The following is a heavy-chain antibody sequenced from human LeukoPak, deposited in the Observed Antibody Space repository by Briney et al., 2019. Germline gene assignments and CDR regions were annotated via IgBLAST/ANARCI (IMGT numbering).Heavy chain of an antibody. D-gene: IGHD3-10*01. Sequence: PGGSLRLSCAASGFTVSSNYMRCVRQAPGKGRERVSVIYNTGSTFYADSVKGRFTISRDSSKNTVYLQMNSLRGEDTAVYYCACHYYGSATPDHWGQGTLVTVSS. V-gene: IGHV3-66*04. CDR3: ACHYYGSATPDH. J-gene: IGHJ4*02. CDR2: IYNTGST. CDR1: GFTVSSNY.